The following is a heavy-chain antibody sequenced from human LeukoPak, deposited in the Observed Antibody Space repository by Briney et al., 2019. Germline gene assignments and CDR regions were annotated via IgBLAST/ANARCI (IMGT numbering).Heavy chain of an antibody. CDR2: IHPNSGGT. Sequence: EASVKVSCTASGYTFTGYYMHWVRQAPGQGLEWMGWIHPNSGGTKYAQRFQGRVTVTRDTSISTVYTELSRLRSDDTAVYYCARWGKYYYDSSGYYYWGQGTLVSVSS. CDR1: GYTFTGYY. J-gene: IGHJ4*02. V-gene: IGHV1-2*02. D-gene: IGHD3-22*01. CDR3: ARWGKYYYDSSGYYY.